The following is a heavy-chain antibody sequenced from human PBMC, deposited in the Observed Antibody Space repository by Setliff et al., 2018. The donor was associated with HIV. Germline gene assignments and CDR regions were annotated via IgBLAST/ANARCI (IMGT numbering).Heavy chain of an antibody. D-gene: IGHD3-10*01. V-gene: IGHV1-2*02. Sequence: ASVKVSCKASGYIFTNDHINWVRQAPGQGLEWMGLVNTKSGNSTYAQNFNGRFTITKDTSTNTAYLELSGLRFEDTAVYYCARDCTVGDSSFSAYWGQGTLVTVSS. CDR1: GYIFTNDH. J-gene: IGHJ4*02. CDR3: ARDCTVGDSSFSAY. CDR2: VNTKSGNS.